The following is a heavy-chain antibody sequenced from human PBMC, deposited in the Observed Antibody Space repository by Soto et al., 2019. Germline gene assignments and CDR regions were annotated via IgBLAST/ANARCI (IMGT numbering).Heavy chain of an antibody. CDR1: DFTFTSYT. D-gene: IGHD3-16*01. CDR2: ISSTSAYI. J-gene: IGHJ4*02. CDR3: ARVLQHGARDS. Sequence: VRLVESGGGLVKPGGSLRLSCVASDFTFTSYTLPWVRQAPGKGLEWVASISSTSAYIYYADSVRGRFTISRDNARNSLSLQMNSLRVEDTAVYHCARVLQHGARDSWAQETLVAVS. V-gene: IGHV3-21*01.